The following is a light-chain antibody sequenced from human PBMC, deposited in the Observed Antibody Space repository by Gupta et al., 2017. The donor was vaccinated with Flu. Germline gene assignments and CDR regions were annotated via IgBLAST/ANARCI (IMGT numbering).Light chain of an antibody. V-gene: IGKV4-1*01. CDR2: WAS. CDR1: QSVLSSIKKKNY. Sequence: IVISRVPDSLAVSVGERATINCKSSQSVLSSIKKKNYLAWYKQRQGQSPQVRTYWASTRESGVPERFSGSGSGTDFTLTISSLQAEDVAIYYCQQYQSSPLTFGGGTKVEIK. CDR3: QQYQSSPLT. J-gene: IGKJ4*01.